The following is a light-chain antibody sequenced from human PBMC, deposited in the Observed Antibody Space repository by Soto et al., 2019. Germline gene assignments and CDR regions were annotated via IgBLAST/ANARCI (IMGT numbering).Light chain of an antibody. CDR2: DVG. V-gene: IGLV2-14*01. CDR3: SSYTSSSPYV. Sequence: QSALTQPASVSGSPGQSITISCTGTSSDVGGYNYVSWYQQHPGKAPKLMIYDVGNRPSGVSNRFSGSKSGNTASLTISGLQAEDEADSYCSSYTSSSPYVFGPGTKVTVL. CDR1: SSDVGGYNY. J-gene: IGLJ1*01.